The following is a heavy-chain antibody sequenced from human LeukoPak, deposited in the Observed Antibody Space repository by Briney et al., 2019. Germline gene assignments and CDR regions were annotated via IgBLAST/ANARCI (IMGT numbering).Heavy chain of an antibody. CDR3: GVLPAATMLRDF. J-gene: IGHJ4*02. D-gene: IGHD2-2*01. V-gene: IGHV3-33*01. CDR2: LWDDGINT. Sequence: PGRSLRLSCAASGFTFSTYGMHWVRQAPGKGLEWVAVLWDDGINTSYADSVKGRFTISRDTSQNTLYLQMDSLRAEDTAVYFCGVLPAATMLRDFWGQGTLVTVPS. CDR1: GFTFSTYG.